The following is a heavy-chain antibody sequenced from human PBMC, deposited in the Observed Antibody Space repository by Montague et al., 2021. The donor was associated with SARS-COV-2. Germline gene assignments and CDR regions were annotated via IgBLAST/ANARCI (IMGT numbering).Heavy chain of an antibody. J-gene: IGHJ3*01. CDR3: ARLKRYFDSSGSPSAFDS. Sequence: SETLSLTCTVSGGSITNNIDYWAWIRQPPGKGLEWIGSIYYTGNTYYNPSLKSRATISVVTSKNHFTLKLSSVTAAETAVYYCARLKRYFDSSGSPSAFDSWGQGTKVTVSS. CDR2: IYYTGNT. D-gene: IGHD3-22*01. CDR1: GGSITNNIDY. V-gene: IGHV4-39*02.